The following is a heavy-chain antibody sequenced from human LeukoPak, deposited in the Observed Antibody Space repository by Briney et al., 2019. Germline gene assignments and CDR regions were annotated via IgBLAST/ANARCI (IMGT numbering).Heavy chain of an antibody. CDR2: INPNSGGT. J-gene: IGHJ4*02. CDR3: ARDPSSSYYLDY. D-gene: IGHD6-6*01. V-gene: IGHV1-2*02. Sequence: ASVKVSCKASGYTFTAYYIHWVRQAPGQGPECMGWINPNSGGTNYAQKFQGRVTMTRDTSISTAYMELNRLTSDDTAVYYCARDPSSSYYLDYWGQGTLVTVSS. CDR1: GYTFTAYY.